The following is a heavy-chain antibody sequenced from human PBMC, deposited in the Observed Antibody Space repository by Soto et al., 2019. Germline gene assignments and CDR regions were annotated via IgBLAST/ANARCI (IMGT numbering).Heavy chain of an antibody. D-gene: IGHD2-15*01. Sequence: SETLSLTCTVSGGSISSYYWSWIRQPPGKGLEWIGYIYYSGSTNYNPSLKSRVTISVDTSKNQFSLKLSSVTAADTAVYYCARTLGYCSGGSCYADYYYYYMDVWGKGTTVTVSS. J-gene: IGHJ6*03. CDR3: ARTLGYCSGGSCYADYYYYYMDV. CDR1: GGSISSYY. CDR2: IYYSGST. V-gene: IGHV4-59*01.